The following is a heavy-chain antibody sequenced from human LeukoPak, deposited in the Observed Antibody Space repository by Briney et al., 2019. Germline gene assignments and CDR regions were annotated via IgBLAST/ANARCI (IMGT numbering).Heavy chain of an antibody. CDR1: GFTFSSYA. Sequence: TGGSLRLSCAASGFTFSSYAMHWVRQAPGKGLEWVAVISYDGSNKYYADSVKGRFTISGDNSKNTLYLQMNSLRAEDTAVYYCARDPLGSAYYGMDVWGQGTTVTVSS. J-gene: IGHJ6*02. CDR2: ISYDGSNK. V-gene: IGHV3-30-3*01. CDR3: ARDPLGSAYYGMDV. D-gene: IGHD6-6*01.